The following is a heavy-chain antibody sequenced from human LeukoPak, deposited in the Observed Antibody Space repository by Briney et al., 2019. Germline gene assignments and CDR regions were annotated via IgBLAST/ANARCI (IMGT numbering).Heavy chain of an antibody. CDR2: IYYSGST. D-gene: IGHD4-17*01. CDR1: GGSVSSGSYY. CDR3: ARDVLDGDYFDY. Sequence: SETLSLTCTVSGGSVSSGSYYWSWIRQPPGKGLEWIGYIYYSGSTNYNPSLKSRVTISVDTSKNQFSLKLSSVTAADTAVYHCARDVLDGDYFDYWGQGTLVTVSS. V-gene: IGHV4-61*01. J-gene: IGHJ4*02.